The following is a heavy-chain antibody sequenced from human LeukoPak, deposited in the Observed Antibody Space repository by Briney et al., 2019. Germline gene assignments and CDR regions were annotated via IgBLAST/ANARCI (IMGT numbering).Heavy chain of an antibody. Sequence: GGSLRLSCAASGFTFSDYWMHWVRQAPGKGLVWVSRVNRDGSSTSYADSVKGRFTISRDNAKNTLSLQMNSLRAEDTAIYYCARDRSISAAGDTYWGQGTLVAVSS. CDR1: GFTFSDYW. CDR3: ARDRSISAAGDTY. CDR2: VNRDGSST. V-gene: IGHV3-74*01. J-gene: IGHJ4*02. D-gene: IGHD6-13*01.